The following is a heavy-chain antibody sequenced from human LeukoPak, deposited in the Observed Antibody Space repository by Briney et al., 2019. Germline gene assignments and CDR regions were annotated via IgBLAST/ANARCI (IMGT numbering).Heavy chain of an antibody. V-gene: IGHV3-48*03. J-gene: IGHJ6*02. CDR3: ARAGGNYYYYYGMDV. CDR1: GFTFSSYE. Sequence: GGSLRLSCAASGFTFSSYEMNWVRQAPGKGLEWVSYISSSGSTIYYADSVKGRFTISRDNAKNSLYLQMNSLRAEDTAVYYCARAGGNYYYYYGMDVWGQGTTVTVSS. D-gene: IGHD3-16*01. CDR2: ISSSGSTI.